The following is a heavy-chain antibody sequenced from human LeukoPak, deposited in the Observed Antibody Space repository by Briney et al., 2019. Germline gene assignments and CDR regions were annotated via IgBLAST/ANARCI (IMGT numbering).Heavy chain of an antibody. CDR1: GYTLTELF. J-gene: IGHJ5*02. V-gene: IGHV1-24*01. D-gene: IGHD6-13*01. CDR2: FDPEDGET. CDR3: ATGNVDIAAAGTANWFDP. Sequence: ASVKVSCKVSGYTLTELFMHWVRQAPGKGLEWMGGFDPEDGETIYAQKFQGRVTMTEDTSTDTAYMELSSLRSEDTAVYYCATGNVDIAAAGTANWFDPRGQGTLVTVSS.